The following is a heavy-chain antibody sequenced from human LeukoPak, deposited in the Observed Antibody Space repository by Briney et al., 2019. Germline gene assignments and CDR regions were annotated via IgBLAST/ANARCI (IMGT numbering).Heavy chain of an antibody. D-gene: IGHD5-24*01. CDR1: GGSISSSSYY. CDR3: ARLSGGKMATIDY. Sequence: SETLSLTCTVSGGSISSSSYYWGWIRQPPGKGLEWIGSIYYSGSTYYNPSLKSRVTISVDTSKNQFSLKLSSVTAADTAIFYCARLSGGKMATIDYWGQGTLVTVSS. J-gene: IGHJ4*02. V-gene: IGHV4-39*07. CDR2: IYYSGST.